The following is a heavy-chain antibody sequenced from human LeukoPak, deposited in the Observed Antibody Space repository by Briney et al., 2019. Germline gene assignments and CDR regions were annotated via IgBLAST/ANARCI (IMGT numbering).Heavy chain of an antibody. CDR1: GYTFTGYY. CDR3: ARVWDFGSGNYPSDY. D-gene: IGHD3-10*01. V-gene: IGHV1-2*06. Sequence: ASVKVSCKASGYTFTGYYMHWVRQAPGQGLEWMGRINPNSGGTTYAQKFQDRVTMTRDTSISTAYRDWTRLRSDDRAVYYCARVWDFGSGNYPSDYWGQGTLVAVSS. J-gene: IGHJ4*02. CDR2: INPNSGGT.